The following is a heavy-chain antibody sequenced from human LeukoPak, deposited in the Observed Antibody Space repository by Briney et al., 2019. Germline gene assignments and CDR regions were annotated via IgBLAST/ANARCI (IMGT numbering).Heavy chain of an antibody. V-gene: IGHV3-66*01. Sequence: PGGSLRLSCAASGFAVSRNHVTWVRQAPGKGLEWVSVISNSGTTYYPDSVKGRVSVSRDNSKNTVYLQMNSLRAEDTAVYYCAGFGGNSFWGPGTLVTVSS. CDR2: ISNSGTT. CDR1: GFAVSRNH. J-gene: IGHJ4*02. CDR3: AGFGGNSF. D-gene: IGHD4-23*01.